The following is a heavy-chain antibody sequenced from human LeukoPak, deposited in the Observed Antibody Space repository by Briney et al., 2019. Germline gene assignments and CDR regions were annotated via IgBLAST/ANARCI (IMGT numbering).Heavy chain of an antibody. J-gene: IGHJ4*02. V-gene: IGHV3-7*04. CDR2: IKHDGSEK. D-gene: IGHD6-13*01. CDR3: ARVRFSISWYYFDY. Sequence: PGGSLRLSCAASGFTFSSYWMNWVRQAPGKGLEWVANIKHDGSEKYYVDSVKARFTISRDNAKNSLYLQMNSLRAEDTAVYYCARVRFSISWYYFDYWGQGTLVTVSS. CDR1: GFTFSSYW.